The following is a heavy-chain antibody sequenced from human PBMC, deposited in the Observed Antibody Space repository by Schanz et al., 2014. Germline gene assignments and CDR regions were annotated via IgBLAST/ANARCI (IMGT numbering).Heavy chain of an antibody. CDR1: GFTVSSNY. D-gene: IGHD3-10*01. CDR3: AREWSSFDY. V-gene: IGHV3-7*01. J-gene: IGHJ4*02. Sequence: VQLVESGGGLIQPGGSLRLSCVASGFTVSSNYMSWVRQAPGKGLEWVASVNTDGGGKFYVDSVKGRFTIFRDNAKDSLYLQMNSLRAEDTAVYYCAREWSSFDYWGQGALVSVSS. CDR2: VNTDGGGK.